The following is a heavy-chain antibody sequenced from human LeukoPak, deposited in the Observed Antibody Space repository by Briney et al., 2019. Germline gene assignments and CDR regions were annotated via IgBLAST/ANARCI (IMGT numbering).Heavy chain of an antibody. V-gene: IGHV4-34*01. Sequence: SETLFLTCAVYGGSFSGYYWSWIRQPPGKGLEWIGEINHSGSTNYNPSLKSRVTISVDTSKNQFSLKLSSVTAADTAVYYCARAPYYYDSSGYYPLPYYYYGMDVWGQGTTVTVSS. CDR3: ARAPYYYDSSGYYPLPYYYYGMDV. D-gene: IGHD3-22*01. J-gene: IGHJ6*02. CDR2: INHSGST. CDR1: GGSFSGYY.